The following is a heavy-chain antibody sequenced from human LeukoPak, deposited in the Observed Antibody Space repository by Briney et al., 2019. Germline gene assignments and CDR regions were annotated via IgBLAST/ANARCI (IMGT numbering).Heavy chain of an antibody. Sequence: PSETLSLTCTVSGGSISSGGYYWSWIRQHPGKGLEWNGYIYYSGSTYYNPSLKSRVTISVDTSKNQFSLKLSSVTAADTAVYYCARSHYDSSGSSSPQFDYWGQGTLVTVSS. CDR3: ARSHYDSSGSSSPQFDY. J-gene: IGHJ4*02. CDR2: IYYSGST. V-gene: IGHV4-31*03. CDR1: GGSISSGGYY. D-gene: IGHD3-22*01.